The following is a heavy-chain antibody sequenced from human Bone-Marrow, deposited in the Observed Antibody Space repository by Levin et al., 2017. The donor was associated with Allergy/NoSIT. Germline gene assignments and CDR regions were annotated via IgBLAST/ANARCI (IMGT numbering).Heavy chain of an antibody. CDR1: GASIRSTDYY. Sequence: RSQTLSLTCPVSGASIRSTDYYWRWIRQPPGKGLEWIGYIYSSGNTHYNPSLKSRVTMSLDASKNQISLKLNSVTAADTAVYYCARDRDYYDSSGYDIVYYGMDVWGQGTTVTVSS. V-gene: IGHV4-30-4*01. CDR2: IYSSGNT. D-gene: IGHD3-22*01. J-gene: IGHJ6*02. CDR3: ARDRDYYDSSGYDIVYYGMDV.